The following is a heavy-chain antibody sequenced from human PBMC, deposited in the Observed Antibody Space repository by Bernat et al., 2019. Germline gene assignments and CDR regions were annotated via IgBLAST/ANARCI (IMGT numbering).Heavy chain of an antibody. J-gene: IGHJ4*02. V-gene: IGHV3-30-3*01. Sequence: VQLVESGGGVVQPGRSLRLSCAASGFTFSSYAMHWVRQAPVKGLEWVAVISYDGSNKYYADSVKGRYTISRDNSKNTLYLQMNSLRAEDTAVYYCARSRGLGQQPRMHYDFDYWGQGTLVTVSS. CDR2: ISYDGSNK. CDR1: GFTFSSYA. D-gene: IGHD6-13*01. CDR3: ARSRGLGQQPRMHYDFDY.